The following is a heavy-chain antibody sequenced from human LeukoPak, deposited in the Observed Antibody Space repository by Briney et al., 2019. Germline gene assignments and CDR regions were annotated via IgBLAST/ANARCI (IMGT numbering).Heavy chain of an antibody. CDR1: GFTFSSYG. V-gene: IGHV3-30*18. Sequence: GRSLRLSCAAFGFTFSSYGMHWVRQAPGKGLEWVAVISYDGSNKYYADSVKGRFTISRDNSKNTLYLQMNSLRAEDTAVYYCAKDSQYSIPDYWGQGTLVTVSS. CDR3: AKDSQYSIPDY. CDR2: ISYDGSNK. J-gene: IGHJ4*02. D-gene: IGHD5-18*01.